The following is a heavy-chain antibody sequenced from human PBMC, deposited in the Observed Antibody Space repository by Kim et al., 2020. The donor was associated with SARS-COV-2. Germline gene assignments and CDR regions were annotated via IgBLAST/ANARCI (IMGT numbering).Heavy chain of an antibody. Sequence: GGSLRLSCAASGFTFSSYGMHWVRQAPGKGLEWVAVISYDGSNKYYADSVKGRLTISRDNSKNTLYLQMNSLRAEDTAVYYCAKGPRRAKYYYYYGMDVWGQGTTVTVSS. CDR3: AKGPRRAKYYYYYGMDV. V-gene: IGHV3-30*18. J-gene: IGHJ6*02. CDR2: ISYDGSNK. CDR1: GFTFSSYG. D-gene: IGHD2-15*01.